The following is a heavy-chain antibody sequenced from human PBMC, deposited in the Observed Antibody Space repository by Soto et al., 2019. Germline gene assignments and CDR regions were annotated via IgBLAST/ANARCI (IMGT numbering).Heavy chain of an antibody. J-gene: IGHJ4*02. CDR1: GDTFNSYV. D-gene: IGHD3-16*01. Sequence: QVQLVQSGAEVKRPGSSVKVSCESSGDTFNSYVISWVRQAPGQGLEWMGGIIPIIGVTHYAQKFQGRVTISALSSTGTAYMALTNLGFEDTALYYCARESLGAKGADHWGRGTLVTVSS. CDR2: IIPIIGVT. V-gene: IGHV1-69*17. CDR3: ARESLGAKGADH.